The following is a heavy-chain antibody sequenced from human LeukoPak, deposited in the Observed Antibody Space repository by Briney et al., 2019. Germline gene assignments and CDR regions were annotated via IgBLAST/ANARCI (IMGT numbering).Heavy chain of an antibody. J-gene: IGHJ5*02. CDR2: INHSGST. CDR3: ASGRITMVRGVIRHNWLDP. V-gene: IGHV4-34*01. Sequence: SETLSLTCAVSGGSFSGYYWSWIRQPPGKGLEWIGEINHSGSTNYNPSLKSRVTISVDTSKNQFSLKLSSVTAADKAVYYCASGRITMVRGVIRHNWLDPWGQGTLVTVSS. CDR1: GGSFSGYY. D-gene: IGHD3-10*01.